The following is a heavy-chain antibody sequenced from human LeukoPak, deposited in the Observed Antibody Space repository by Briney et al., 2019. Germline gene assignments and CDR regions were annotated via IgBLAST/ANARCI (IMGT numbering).Heavy chain of an antibody. CDR2: MDPNSGNT. D-gene: IGHD2-15*01. J-gene: IGHJ4*02. CDR3: ARGLRTTLGYCSGGSCYRALPY. CDR1: GYTFTSYD. Sequence: ASVKVSCKASGYTFTSYDTNWVRQATRQGLEWMGWMDPNSGNTGHAQKFQGRVTMTRNTSISTAYMELSSLRSEDTAVYYCARGLRTTLGYCSGGSCYRALPYWGQGTLVTVSS. V-gene: IGHV1-8*01.